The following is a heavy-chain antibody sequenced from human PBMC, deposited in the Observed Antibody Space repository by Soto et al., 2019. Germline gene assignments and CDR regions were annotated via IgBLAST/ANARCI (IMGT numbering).Heavy chain of an antibody. CDR1: GFTVSSNY. Sequence: EVQLVESGGGLVQPGGSLRLSCAASGFTVSSNYMSWVRQAPGKGLEWVSVIYSGGSTYYADSVKGRFTISRDNSQTTQDLQMNSLRAEDTAVYDCAREASRAFFAMFAFDIWGQGTMVTVSS. D-gene: IGHD3-3*02. J-gene: IGHJ3*02. CDR3: AREASRAFFAMFAFDI. CDR2: IYSGGST. V-gene: IGHV3-66*01.